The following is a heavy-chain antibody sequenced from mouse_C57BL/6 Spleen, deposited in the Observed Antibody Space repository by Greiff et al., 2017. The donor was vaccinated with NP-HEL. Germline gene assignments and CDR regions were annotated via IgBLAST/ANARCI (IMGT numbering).Heavy chain of an antibody. V-gene: IGHV1-80*01. CDR3: ARRVFTTAVEGYFDY. J-gene: IGHJ2*01. CDR2: IYPGDGDT. Sequence: QVQLKESGAELVKPGASVKISCKASGYAFSSYWMNWVKQRPGKGLEWIGQIYPGDGDTNYNGKFKGKATLTADKSSSTAYMQLSSLTSEDSAVYFCARRVFTTAVEGYFDYWGQGTTLTVSS. D-gene: IGHD1-1*01. CDR1: GYAFSSYW.